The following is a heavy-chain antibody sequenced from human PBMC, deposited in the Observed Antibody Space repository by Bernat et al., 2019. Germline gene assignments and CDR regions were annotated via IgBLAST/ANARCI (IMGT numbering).Heavy chain of an antibody. CDR1: GFAVSSNY. J-gene: IGHJ2*01. Sequence: EVQLVESGGGLIQPGGSLRLSCAASGFAVSSNYMSWVRQAPGKGLEWVSVIYSGSNTYYADSVKGRFTISRDNSKNTLYLQMNSLRAEDTAVYYCARVGYSSGGYWYFALWGRGTLVTVSS. CDR2: IYSGSNT. D-gene: IGHD6-19*01. V-gene: IGHV3-53*01. CDR3: ARVGYSSGGYWYFAL.